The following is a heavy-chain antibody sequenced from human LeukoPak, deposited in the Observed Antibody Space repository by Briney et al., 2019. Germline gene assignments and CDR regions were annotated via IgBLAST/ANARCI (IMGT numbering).Heavy chain of an antibody. CDR2: IFPSGGEI. D-gene: IGHD5-18*01. Sequence: PGGSLRLSCAASGFTFSTFAMIWARQPPGKGLEWVSSIFPSGGEIHYADSVRGRFTISRDNSKNTLYLQMNSLRAEDTAVYYCARDRGYSYGYLNCWGQGTLVTVSS. V-gene: IGHV3-23*01. J-gene: IGHJ4*02. CDR3: ARDRGYSYGYLNC. CDR1: GFTFSTFA.